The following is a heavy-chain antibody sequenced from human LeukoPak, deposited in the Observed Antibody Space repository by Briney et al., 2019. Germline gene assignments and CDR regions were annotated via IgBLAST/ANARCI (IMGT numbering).Heavy chain of an antibody. V-gene: IGHV3-7*04. CDR2: IKQDGSEK. CDR1: GFTFSTYW. J-gene: IGHJ3*01. Sequence: SGGSLRLSCAASGFTFSTYWMSWVRQAPGKGLEWVANIKQDGSEKYYVDSVKGRFTISRDNTKNSLSLQMNSLRVEDTAVYYCARRGFYTDPDAFDVWGQGTMVTVSS. D-gene: IGHD2/OR15-2a*01. CDR3: ARRGFYTDPDAFDV.